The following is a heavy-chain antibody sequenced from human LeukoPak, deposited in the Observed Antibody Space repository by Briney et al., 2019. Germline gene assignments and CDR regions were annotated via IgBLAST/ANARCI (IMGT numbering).Heavy chain of an antibody. CDR2: ITWNGGTT. J-gene: IGHJ4*02. D-gene: IGHD6-13*01. CDR3: AREVPSSFDY. CDR1: GFTFDEYG. Sequence: GGSLRLSCAASGFTFDEYGMNWVRQAPGKGLEWVSGITWNGGTTGYADSVQGRFTISRDNAKKSLYLQMNNLRAEDTAVYYCAREVPSSFDYWGQGTLVTVSS. V-gene: IGHV3-20*04.